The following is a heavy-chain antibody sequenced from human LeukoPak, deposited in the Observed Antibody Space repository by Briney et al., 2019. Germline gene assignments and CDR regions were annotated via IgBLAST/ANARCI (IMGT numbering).Heavy chain of an antibody. Sequence: SETLSLTCTVSGGSISSYYWSWIRQPPGKGLEWIGYIYYSGSTNYNPSLKSRVTISVDKSKNQFSLVLTSVTAADTAVYYCARKGLSPPPGPQPDTRRTAFDSWGQGTMVTVSS. CDR1: GGSISSYY. J-gene: IGHJ3*01. CDR3: ARKGLSPPPGPQPDTRRTAFDS. D-gene: IGHD1-1*01. CDR2: IYYSGST. V-gene: IGHV4-59*12.